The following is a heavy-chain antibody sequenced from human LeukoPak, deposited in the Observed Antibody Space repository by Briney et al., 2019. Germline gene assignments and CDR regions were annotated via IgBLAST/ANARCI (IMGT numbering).Heavy chain of an antibody. CDR1: GGSFSGYY. V-gene: IGHV4-34*01. J-gene: IGHJ3*02. CDR3: AREGGGYSYGHGRDDAFDI. D-gene: IGHD5-18*01. Sequence: SETLSLTCAVYGGSFSGYYWSGIRQPPGKGLEGIGEINHSGSTNYNPSIKSRVTISVDTSKNQFSLKLSSVTAADTAVYYCAREGGGYSYGHGRDDAFDIWGQGTMVTVSS. CDR2: INHSGST.